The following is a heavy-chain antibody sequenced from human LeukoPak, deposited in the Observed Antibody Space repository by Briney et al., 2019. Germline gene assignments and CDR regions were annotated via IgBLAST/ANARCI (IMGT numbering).Heavy chain of an antibody. D-gene: IGHD6-13*01. J-gene: IGHJ6*02. Sequence: GGSLRLSCAVSGFTFSDYYMSWIRQAPGKGLEWVSYISSSGSTIYYADSVKGRFTISRDNAKNSLYLQMNSLRADDTAVYYCARDRRRQPRIAAAGTGPYYYYGMDVWGQGTTVTVSS. CDR3: ARDRRRQPRIAAAGTGPYYYYGMDV. V-gene: IGHV3-11*01. CDR2: ISSSGSTI. CDR1: GFTFSDYY.